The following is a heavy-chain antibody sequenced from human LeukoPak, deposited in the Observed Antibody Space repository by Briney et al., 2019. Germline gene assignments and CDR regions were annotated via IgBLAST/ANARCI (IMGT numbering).Heavy chain of an antibody. J-gene: IGHJ6*02. D-gene: IGHD3-9*01. Sequence: EASVKVSCTASGGTFSSYAISWVRQAPGQGLEWMGGIIPIFGTANYAQKFQGRVTITADESTSTAYMELSSRRSEDTAVYYCARDPHVLTGYYPDRWPSWVYYGMDVWGQGTTVTVSS. CDR1: GGTFSSYA. CDR2: IIPIFGTA. CDR3: ARDPHVLTGYYPDRWPSWVYYGMDV. V-gene: IGHV1-69*13.